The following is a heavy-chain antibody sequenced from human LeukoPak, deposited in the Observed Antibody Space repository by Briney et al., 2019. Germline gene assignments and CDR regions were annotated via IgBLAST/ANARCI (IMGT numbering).Heavy chain of an antibody. CDR1: GYSISSGYY. Sequence: PSETLSLTSTVSGYSISSGYYWGWIRQPPGKGLEWIGSIYHSGSTYYNPSLKSRVTISVDTSKNQFSLKLSSVTAADTAVYYCARGRGDGYNYFDYWGQGTLVTVSS. J-gene: IGHJ4*02. D-gene: IGHD5-24*01. CDR3: ARGRGDGYNYFDY. V-gene: IGHV4-38-2*02. CDR2: IYHSGST.